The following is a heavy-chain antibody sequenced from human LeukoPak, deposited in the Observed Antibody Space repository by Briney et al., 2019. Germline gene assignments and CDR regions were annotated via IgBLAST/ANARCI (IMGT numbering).Heavy chain of an antibody. V-gene: IGHV3-74*01. CDR1: GLTFSDYL. Sequence: PGGSLRLSCAASGLTFSDYLMHWVRQAPGKGLMWVSTIDLAGEYTTYADSVKGRFTISRDNAKDTLYLQMNSLRAEDTAVYYCASGNSHAFDIWGQGTMVTVSS. CDR2: IDLAGEYT. J-gene: IGHJ3*02. CDR3: ASGNSHAFDI.